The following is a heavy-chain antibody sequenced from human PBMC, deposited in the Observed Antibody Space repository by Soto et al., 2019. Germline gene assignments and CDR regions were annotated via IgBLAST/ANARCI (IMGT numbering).Heavy chain of an antibody. J-gene: IGHJ6*02. V-gene: IGHV1-2*04. D-gene: IGHD3-22*01. CDR2: INPNSGGT. CDR3: AREFYYDSSGYYYGSGDYYYYGMDV. CDR1: GYTFTGYY. Sequence: ASVKVSWKASGYTFTGYYMHWVLQAPGQGLEWMGWINPNSGGTNYAQKFQGWVTMTRDTSISTAYMELSRLRSDDTAVYYCAREFYYDSSGYYYGSGDYYYYGMDVWGQGTTVTVSS.